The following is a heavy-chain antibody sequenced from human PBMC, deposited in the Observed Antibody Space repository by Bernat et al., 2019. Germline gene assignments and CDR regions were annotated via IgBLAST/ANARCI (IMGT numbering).Heavy chain of an antibody. CDR1: GGTFSSYT. D-gene: IGHD5-12*01. V-gene: IGHV1-69*08. J-gene: IGHJ4*02. CDR3: ARDLHGYRGYDHY. CDR2: IIPILGIA. Sequence: QVQLVQSGAEVKKPGSSVKVSCKASGGTFSSYTISWVRQAPGQGLEWMGRIIPILGIANYAQKFQGRVTITADKSTSTAYMELSSLRSEDTAVYYCARDLHGYRGYDHYWGQGTLVTVSS.